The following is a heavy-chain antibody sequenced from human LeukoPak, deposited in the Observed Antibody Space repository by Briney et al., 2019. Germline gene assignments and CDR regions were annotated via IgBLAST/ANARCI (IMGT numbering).Heavy chain of an antibody. J-gene: IGHJ4*02. Sequence: GGSLRLSCAASGFTFSNAWMSWVRQAPGKGLEWVCRIKSKTDGGTTDYAAPVKGRFTISRDDSKNTLYLQMNSLKTEDTAVYYCTTDPMGYGSGSYPDYWGQGTLVTVSS. D-gene: IGHD3-10*01. CDR3: TTDPMGYGSGSYPDY. CDR2: IKSKTDGGTT. CDR1: GFTFSNAW. V-gene: IGHV3-15*01.